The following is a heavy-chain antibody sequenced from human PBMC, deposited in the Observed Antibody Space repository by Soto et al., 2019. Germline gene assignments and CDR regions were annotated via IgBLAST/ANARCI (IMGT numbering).Heavy chain of an antibody. Sequence: QVQLQQWGAGLLKPSETLSLTCAVYGGSFSGYYWSWIRQPPGKGLEWIGEINHSGSTNYNPSLKSRVTISVYSSKHQFSLKLSSVTAADTAVYYCARAAGVGYYYYYMDVWGKGITATVSS. J-gene: IGHJ6*03. V-gene: IGHV4-34*01. CDR3: ARAAGVGYYYYYMDV. CDR1: GGSFSGYY. CDR2: INHSGST. D-gene: IGHD2-15*01.